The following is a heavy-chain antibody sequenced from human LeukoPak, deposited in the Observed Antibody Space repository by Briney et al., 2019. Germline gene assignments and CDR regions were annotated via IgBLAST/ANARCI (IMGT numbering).Heavy chain of an antibody. CDR2: IYSGGST. V-gene: IGHV3-53*01. CDR3: TTEVGATGPDY. Sequence: GGSLRLSCAASGFTVSSNYMSWVRQAPGKGLEWVSVIYSGGSTYYADSVKGRFTISRDNSKNTLYLQMNSLKTEDTAVYYCTTEVGATGPDYWGQGTLVTVSS. J-gene: IGHJ4*02. CDR1: GFTVSSNY. D-gene: IGHD1-26*01.